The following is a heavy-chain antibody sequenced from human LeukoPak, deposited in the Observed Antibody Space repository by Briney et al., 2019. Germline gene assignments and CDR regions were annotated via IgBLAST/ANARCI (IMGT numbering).Heavy chain of an antibody. V-gene: IGHV3-48*01. Sequence: GGSLRLSCAASGFTFSSYSMNWVRQAPGKGLEGVSYISSSSSTIYYADSVKGRFTISRDNAKNSLYLQMNSLRAEDTAVYYCARDSPVSVTTLDYWGQGTLVTVSS. CDR2: ISSSSSTI. CDR3: ARDSPVSVTTLDY. CDR1: GFTFSSYS. J-gene: IGHJ4*02. D-gene: IGHD4-17*01.